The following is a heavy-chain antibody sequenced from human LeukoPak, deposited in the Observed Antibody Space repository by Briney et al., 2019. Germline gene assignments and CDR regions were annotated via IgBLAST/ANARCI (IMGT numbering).Heavy chain of an antibody. CDR2: IYPGDSDT. Sequence: GESLKISCKGSGYTFSSYWIAWVRQIPGKGLEWMGIIYPGDSDTRYSPSFQGQVTISADKSISTAYLQWSGLKASDTAMYYCARRLGATQPYFDFWGQGALVTVSS. V-gene: IGHV5-51*01. CDR3: ARRLGATQPYFDF. J-gene: IGHJ4*02. D-gene: IGHD1-26*01. CDR1: GYTFSSYW.